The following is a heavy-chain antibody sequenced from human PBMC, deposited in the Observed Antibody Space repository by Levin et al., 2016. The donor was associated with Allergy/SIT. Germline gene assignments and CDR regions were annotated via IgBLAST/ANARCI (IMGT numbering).Heavy chain of an antibody. D-gene: IGHD2-15*01. CDR3: ARDSGVVVVAAKDDAFDI. Sequence: WIRQPPGKGLEWVSSISSSSSYIYYADSVKGRFTISRDNAKNSLYLQMNSLRAEDTAVYYCARDSGVVVVAAKDDAFDIWGQGTMVTVSS. V-gene: IGHV3-21*01. J-gene: IGHJ3*02. CDR2: ISSSSSYI.